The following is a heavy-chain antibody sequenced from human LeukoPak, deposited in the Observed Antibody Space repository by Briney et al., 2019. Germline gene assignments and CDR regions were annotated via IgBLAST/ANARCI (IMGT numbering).Heavy chain of an antibody. CDR2: INHSGST. V-gene: IGHV4-34*01. D-gene: IGHD5-12*01. CDR3: ARAQGMVAIVDY. J-gene: IGHJ4*02. Sequence: SETLSLTCAVYGGSFSGYYWSWIRQPPGKGLEWIGEINHSGSTNYNPSLKSRVTISVDTSKNQFSLKLSSVTAADAAVYYCARAQGMVAIVDYWGQGTLVTVSS. CDR1: GGSFSGYY.